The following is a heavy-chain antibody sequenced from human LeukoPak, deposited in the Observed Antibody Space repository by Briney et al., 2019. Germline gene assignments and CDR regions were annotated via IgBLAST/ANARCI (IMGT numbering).Heavy chain of an antibody. CDR1: GGSISSSDYY. CDR2: VYYTGST. J-gene: IGHJ4*02. V-gene: IGHV4-39*01. Sequence: SETLSLTCTVSGGSISSSDYYWGWIRQSPGKGLEWLGSVYYTGSTFHNPSLKSRLTTSVDVSKNQVSLRLSSVTAADTAVYYCARGPVRMVRGVNTPPDYWGQGTLVTVSS. CDR3: ARGPVRMVRGVNTPPDY. D-gene: IGHD3-10*01.